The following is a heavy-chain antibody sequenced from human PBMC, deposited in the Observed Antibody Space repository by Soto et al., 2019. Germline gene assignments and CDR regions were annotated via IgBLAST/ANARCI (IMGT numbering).Heavy chain of an antibody. J-gene: IGHJ6*03. D-gene: IGHD6-6*01. V-gene: IGHV1-8*01. CDR3: ARLSEESSSSNYYYFYMDV. CDR1: GYTFTRYD. CDR2: MNHQTGNT. Sequence: QVQLVQSGSEGKEPGASMKISCQASGYTFTRYDITWVRQATGQGLEWMGWMNHQTGNTAYAEKFQGRVTMTRSTSINTAYMEFSGLRSEDTAVYYCARLSEESSSSNYYYFYMDVWGKGSTVTVSS.